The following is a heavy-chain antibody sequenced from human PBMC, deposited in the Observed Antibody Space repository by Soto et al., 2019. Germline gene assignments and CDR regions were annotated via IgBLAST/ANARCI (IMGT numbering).Heavy chain of an antibody. V-gene: IGHV1-46*01. Sequence: QVQLMQSGAEVKKPGASVKVSCKASGDTFTDYYIHWVRQAPGQGLEWMGTVNPSGGHTTYAQHCLGRMTITRDTATSTLYMELTSLTSDDTAIYYCARGGHVVVVTAALDYWGQGTLVTVSS. CDR3: ARGGHVVVVTAALDY. CDR2: VNPSGGHT. D-gene: IGHD2-21*02. J-gene: IGHJ4*02. CDR1: GDTFTDYY.